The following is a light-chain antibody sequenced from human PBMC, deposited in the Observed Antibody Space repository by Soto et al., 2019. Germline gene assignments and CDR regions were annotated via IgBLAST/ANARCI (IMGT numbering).Light chain of an antibody. J-gene: IGKJ5*01. CDR3: QQSLSNLLIT. CDR1: QSINTY. V-gene: IGKV1-39*01. CDR2: GTS. Sequence: DIQMTQSPSFLSASVGDRVTISCRASQSINTYLNWYQHKPGKAPKLLIYGTSDLQSGVPSRFSGGGSGTDFTLTISSLQPEDFATYYCQQSLSNLLITFGQGTRLEFK.